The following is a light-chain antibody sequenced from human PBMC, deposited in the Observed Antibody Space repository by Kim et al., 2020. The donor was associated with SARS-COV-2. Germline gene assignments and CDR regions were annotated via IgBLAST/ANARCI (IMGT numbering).Light chain of an antibody. Sequence: LSLSPGERATLSCRAGQSVSSYLGWYQQKPGQAPRLLIYDASNRATGVPARFSGGGSGTDFTLTISSLEPEDFVVYYCQQRSNWYTFGQGTKLEIK. CDR3: QQRSNWYT. CDR2: DAS. J-gene: IGKJ2*01. V-gene: IGKV3-11*01. CDR1: QSVSSY.